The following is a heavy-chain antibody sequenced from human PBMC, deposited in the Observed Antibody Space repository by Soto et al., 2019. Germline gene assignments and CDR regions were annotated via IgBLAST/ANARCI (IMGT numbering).Heavy chain of an antibody. CDR3: ARGETQQQRDY. Sequence: SETLSLTCAVSGGSISSGGYSWSWIRQPPGKGLEWIGYMYHSGSTKYNPSLKSRVIISVDKSKNQFSLKLSSVTDADTAVYYCARGETQQQRDYWGQGTLVTVSS. CDR1: GGSISSGGYS. J-gene: IGHJ4*02. D-gene: IGHD6-13*01. CDR2: MYHSGST. V-gene: IGHV4-30-2*01.